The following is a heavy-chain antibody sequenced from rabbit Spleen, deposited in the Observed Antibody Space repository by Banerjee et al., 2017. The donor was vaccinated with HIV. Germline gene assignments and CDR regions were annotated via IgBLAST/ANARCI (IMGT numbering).Heavy chain of an antibody. CDR3: VRGASSSGYYSL. CDR1: GFDFSTYG. D-gene: IGHD1-1*01. J-gene: IGHJ3*01. V-gene: IGHV1S47*01. CDR2: IDPVFGIT. Sequence: QEQLVESGGGLVQPGGSLKLSCKASGFDFSTYGVSWVRQAPGKGLEWIGYIDPVFGITNYASSVKGRFTISRDNAQNTVFLQMTSLTAADTATYFCVRGASSSGYYSLWGQGTLVTVS.